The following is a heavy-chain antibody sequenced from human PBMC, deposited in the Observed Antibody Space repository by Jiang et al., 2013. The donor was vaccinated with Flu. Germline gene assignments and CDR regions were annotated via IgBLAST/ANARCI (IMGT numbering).Heavy chain of an antibody. D-gene: IGHD5-18*01. CDR2: IYPGDSDT. J-gene: IGHJ3*02. CDR1: GYRFSSYW. CDR3: AKGPDTAMITGAFDI. Sequence: GYRFSSYWIAWVRQMPGKGLEWMGIIYPGDSDTRYSPSFQGQVTISVDKSINTAYLQWGSLKASDTAVYYCAKGPDTAMITGAFDIWGQGTMVIVSS. V-gene: IGHV5-51*01.